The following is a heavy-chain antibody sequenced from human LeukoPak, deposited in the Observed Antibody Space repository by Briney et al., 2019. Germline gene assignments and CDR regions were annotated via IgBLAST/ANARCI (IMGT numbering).Heavy chain of an antibody. V-gene: IGHV4-39*01. D-gene: IGHD6-19*01. CDR2: IYYSGST. CDR3: ARHRAVDFLWAFDI. CDR1: GGSISSSSYY. Sequence: SETLSLTCSVSGGSISSSSYYWDWIRQPPGKGLEWIGSIYYSGSTYYNPSLKSRVTIFVDTSKNQFSLKLSSVTAADTAVYYCARHRAVDFLWAFDIWGQGTMVTVSS. J-gene: IGHJ3*02.